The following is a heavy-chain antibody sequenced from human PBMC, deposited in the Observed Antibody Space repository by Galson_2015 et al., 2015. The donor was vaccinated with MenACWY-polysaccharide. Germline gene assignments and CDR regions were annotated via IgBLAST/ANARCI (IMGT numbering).Heavy chain of an antibody. Sequence: SLRLSCAASGFTFSTYPMSRARQAPGKGLEWVSRVSDSGGRTFYADSVKGRFTISRDNSKNMLYLQMNSLRVDDAAVYYCASEDAYYYGMDVWGQGTTVTVSS. V-gene: IGHV3-23*01. CDR3: ASEDAYYYGMDV. CDR2: VSDSGGRT. CDR1: GFTFSTYP. J-gene: IGHJ6*02.